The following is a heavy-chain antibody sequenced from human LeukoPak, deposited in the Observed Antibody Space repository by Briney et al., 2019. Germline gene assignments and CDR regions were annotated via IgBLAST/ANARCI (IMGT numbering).Heavy chain of an antibody. D-gene: IGHD3-10*01. CDR1: GGSISSDNW. J-gene: IGHJ6*02. CDR2: IYHSGSP. V-gene: IGHV4-4*02. CDR3: ARDARGTMVRGVYYYYYGMDV. Sequence: SGTLSLTCAVSGGSISSDNWWGWVRQPPGKGLEWIGEIYHSGSPNYNPSLKSRVTISVDKSRNHFSLNLSSVTAADTAVYYCARDARGTMVRGVYYYYYGMDVWGQGTTVTVSS.